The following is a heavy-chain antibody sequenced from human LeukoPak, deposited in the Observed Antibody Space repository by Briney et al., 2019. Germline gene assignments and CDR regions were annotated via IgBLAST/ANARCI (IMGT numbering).Heavy chain of an antibody. CDR1: GGSFSGYY. CDR2: INHSGST. V-gene: IGHV4-34*01. J-gene: IGHJ3*02. CDR3: ARGTTRLNDAFDI. Sequence: PSETLSLTCAVYGGSFSGYYWSWIRQPPGKGLEWIGEINHSGSTNYNPSLKSRVTISVDTSKNQFSLKLSFVTAADTAVYYCARGTTRLNDAFDIWGQGTMVTVSS. D-gene: IGHD1-1*01.